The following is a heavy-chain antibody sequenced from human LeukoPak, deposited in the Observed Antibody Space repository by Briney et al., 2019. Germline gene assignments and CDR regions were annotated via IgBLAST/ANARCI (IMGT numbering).Heavy chain of an antibody. CDR3: ARGRPTNLGGIY. V-gene: IGHV1-8*01. Sequence: SLKVSYKASGYTFTSHHINWVRQDAGQGLEWVGWMNPDTGNTVYAQKFQGIVTMTSDTSIRTDYKELCSLRSEDTAVYYCARGRPTNLGGIYWGQGTLVTVSS. CDR1: GYTFTSHH. D-gene: IGHD7-27*01. J-gene: IGHJ4*02. CDR2: MNPDTGNT.